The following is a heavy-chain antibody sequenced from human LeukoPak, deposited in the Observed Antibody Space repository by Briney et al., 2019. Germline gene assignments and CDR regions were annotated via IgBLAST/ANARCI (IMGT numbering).Heavy chain of an antibody. V-gene: IGHV4-39*01. D-gene: IGHD6-19*01. Sequence: TSETLSLTCSVSGDSVNNNLYFWAWIRQPPGKGLKWVGSIHYTGATYYSPSLKSRVTISIDTSKNQFSLRLTSLTAADTVVYYCARMYTDGWYEYWGQGILVTVSS. CDR1: GDSVNNNLYF. J-gene: IGHJ4*02. CDR3: ARMYTDGWYEY. CDR2: IHYTGAT.